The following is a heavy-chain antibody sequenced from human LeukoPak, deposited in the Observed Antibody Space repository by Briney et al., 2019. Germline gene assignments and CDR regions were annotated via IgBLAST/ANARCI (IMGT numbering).Heavy chain of an antibody. CDR1: GYTFTDYY. CDR3: ARIKGASYHMDV. CDR2: INPTYGST. J-gene: IGHJ6*03. V-gene: IGHV1-46*01. Sequence: ASLRVSCKASGYTFTDYYMHWVRQAPGQGLEWMGVINPTYGSTTYAQNFQGRVTMTRDTSTRTVYMDLSNLRSDDTAVYYCARIKGASYHMDVWGKGTTVTVSS.